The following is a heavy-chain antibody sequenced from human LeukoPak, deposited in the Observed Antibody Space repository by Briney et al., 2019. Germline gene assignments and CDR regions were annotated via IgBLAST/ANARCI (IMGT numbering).Heavy chain of an antibody. J-gene: IGHJ6*02. CDR3: ARESSGYGGIYYYYYGMDV. CDR1: GYTFTSYA. V-gene: IGHV1-3*01. Sequence: ASVKVSCKASGYTFTSYAMHWVRQAPGQRLEWMGWINAGNGNTKYSQKFQGRVTITRDTSASTAYMELSSLRSEDTAVYYCARESSGYGGIYYYYYGMDVWGQGTTVTVSS. CDR2: INAGNGNT. D-gene: IGHD5-12*01.